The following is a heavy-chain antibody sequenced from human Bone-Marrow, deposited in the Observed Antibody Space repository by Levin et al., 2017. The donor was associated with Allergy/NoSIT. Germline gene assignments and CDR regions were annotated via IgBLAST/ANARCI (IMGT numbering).Heavy chain of an antibody. CDR2: IYYSGST. CDR3: ARLISRGKYYDFWSGYSHRGGYFDY. J-gene: IGHJ4*02. D-gene: IGHD3-3*01. V-gene: IGHV4-39*01. CDR1: GGSISSSSYY. Sequence: SETLSLTCTVSGGSISSSSYYWGWIRQPPGKGLEWIGSIYYSGSTYYNPSLKSRVTISVDTSKNQFSLKLSSVTAADTAVYYCARLISRGKYYDFWSGYSHRGGYFDYWGQGTLVTVSS.